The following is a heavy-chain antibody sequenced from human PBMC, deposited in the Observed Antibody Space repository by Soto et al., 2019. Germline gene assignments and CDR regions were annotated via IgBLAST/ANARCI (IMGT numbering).Heavy chain of an antibody. CDR1: GFTFSSYG. CDR3: ARGAGRPIDY. D-gene: IGHD2-15*01. V-gene: IGHV3-33*01. Sequence: QVQLVESGGGVVQPGRSLRLSCAASGFTFSSYGMHWVRQAPGKGLEWVAVIWYDGSNKYYADSVKGRFTISRDNSQNTLFLQMNSLRAEDTAVYYCARGAGRPIDYWGQGTLVTVSS. CDR2: IWYDGSNK. J-gene: IGHJ4*02.